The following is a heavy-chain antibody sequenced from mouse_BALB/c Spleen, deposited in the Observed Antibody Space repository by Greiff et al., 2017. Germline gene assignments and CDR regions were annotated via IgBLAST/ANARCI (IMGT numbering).Heavy chain of an antibody. Sequence: EVQRVESGGGLVQPGESLKLSCESNEYEFPSHDMSWVRKTPEKRLELVAAINSDGSSTYYPDTMERRFIISRDNTKKTLYLQMSSLRSEDTALYYCARHGGGDGYHTPWFAYWGQGTLVTVSA. CDR2: INSDGSST. V-gene: IGHV5-2*01. CDR3: ARHGGGDGYHTPWFAY. J-gene: IGHJ3*01. CDR1: EYEFPSHD. D-gene: IGHD2-3*01.